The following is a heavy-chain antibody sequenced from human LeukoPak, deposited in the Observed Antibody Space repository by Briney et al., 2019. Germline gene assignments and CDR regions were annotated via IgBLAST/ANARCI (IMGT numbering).Heavy chain of an antibody. J-gene: IGHJ4*02. D-gene: IGHD6-19*01. CDR1: GFTFSFSG. CDR3: VKGGYNSGWSY. Sequence: GGSLRLSCAASGFTFSFSGMNWVRQVPGKGLEWVSYISSSGSTIYYADSVKGRFTISRDNSKNTLYLQMNSLRAEDTALYYCVKGGYNSGWSYWGQGTLVTVSS. V-gene: IGHV3-48*03. CDR2: ISSSGSTI.